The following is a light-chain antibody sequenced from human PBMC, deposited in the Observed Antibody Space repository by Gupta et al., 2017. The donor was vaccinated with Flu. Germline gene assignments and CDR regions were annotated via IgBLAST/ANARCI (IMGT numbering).Light chain of an antibody. CDR3: QVWDSSSDHPGV. CDR2: DDF. J-gene: IGLJ2*01. Sequence: SYVLTQPPSVSVAPGKTARITCGGNNIGSKSVHWYQQKLGQAPVLVVHDDFDRPSGIPERFSGSNSGNTATLTISKVEAGDEADYYCQVWDSSSDHPGVFGGGTKLTVL. CDR1: NIGSKS. V-gene: IGLV3-21*03.